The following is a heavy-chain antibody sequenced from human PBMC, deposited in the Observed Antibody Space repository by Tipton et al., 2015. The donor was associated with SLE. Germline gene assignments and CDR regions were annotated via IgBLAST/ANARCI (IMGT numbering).Heavy chain of an antibody. CDR3: AREGVRGYCSSTSCRRDGMDV. D-gene: IGHD2-2*01. V-gene: IGHV4-34*01. CDR1: GGSFSGYY. CDR2: INHSGST. Sequence: TLSLTCAVYGGSFSGYYWSWIRQPPGKGLEWIGEINHSGSTNYNPSLKSRFTISRDNAKNSLYLQMNSLRAEDTAVYYCAREGVRGYCSSTSCRRDGMDVWGQGTTVTVSS. J-gene: IGHJ6*02.